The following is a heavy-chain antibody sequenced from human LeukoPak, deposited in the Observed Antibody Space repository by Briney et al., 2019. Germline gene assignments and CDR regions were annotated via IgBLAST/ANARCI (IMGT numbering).Heavy chain of an antibody. V-gene: IGHV4-31*03. J-gene: IGHJ4*02. CDR2: IYYSGST. Sequence: PSQTLSLTCTVSGGSISSGGYYWSWIRQHPGKGLEWIGYIYYSGSTYYNPSLKSRVTISVDTSKNQFSLKLSSVTAADTAVYYCARVGVVPAALTFDYWGQGTLVTVSS. CDR3: ARVGVVPAALTFDY. D-gene: IGHD2-2*01. CDR1: GGSISSGGYY.